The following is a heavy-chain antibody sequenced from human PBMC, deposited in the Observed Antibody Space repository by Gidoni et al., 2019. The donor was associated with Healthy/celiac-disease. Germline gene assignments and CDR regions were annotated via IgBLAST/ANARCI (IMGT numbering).Heavy chain of an antibody. CDR2: IIPILGIA. CDR3: ARDHALIVGAKRSLYY. J-gene: IGHJ4*02. D-gene: IGHD1-26*01. V-gene: IGHV1-69*08. Sequence: QVQLVQSGAEVKKPGSSVKVSCKASGGTFSSYTISWVRQAPGQGLEWMGRIIPILGIANYAQKFQGRVTITADKSTSTAYMELSSLRSEDTAVYYCARDHALIVGAKRSLYYWGQGTLVTVSS. CDR1: GGTFSSYT.